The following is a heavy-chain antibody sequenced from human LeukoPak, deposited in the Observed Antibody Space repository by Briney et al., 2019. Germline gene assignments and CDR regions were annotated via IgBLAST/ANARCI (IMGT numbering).Heavy chain of an antibody. Sequence: GGSLRLSCAASGFTFSSYGMHWVRQAPGKGLEWVAVISYDGCNKYYADSVKGRFTISRDNSKNTLYLQMNSLRAEDTAVYYCAKSMYGSTSCYDYWGQGTLVTVSS. CDR3: AKSMYGSTSCYDY. CDR2: ISYDGCNK. J-gene: IGHJ4*02. V-gene: IGHV3-30*18. CDR1: GFTFSSYG. D-gene: IGHD2-2*01.